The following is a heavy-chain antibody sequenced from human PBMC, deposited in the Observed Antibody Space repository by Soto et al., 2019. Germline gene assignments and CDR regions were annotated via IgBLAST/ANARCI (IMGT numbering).Heavy chain of an antibody. CDR2: ISSSSSYI. CDR3: ARDFSAPNYYDSSGYYLDV. Sequence: GGSLRLSCAASGFTFSSYSMNWVRQAPGKGLEWVSSISSSSSYIYYADSVKGRFTISRDNAKNSLYLQMNSLRAEDTAVYYCARDFSAPNYYDSSGYYLDVWGQGTRVTLSS. V-gene: IGHV3-21*01. D-gene: IGHD3-22*01. J-gene: IGHJ6*02. CDR1: GFTFSSYS.